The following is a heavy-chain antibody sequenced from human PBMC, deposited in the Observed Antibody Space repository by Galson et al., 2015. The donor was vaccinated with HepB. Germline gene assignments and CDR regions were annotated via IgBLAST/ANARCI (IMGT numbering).Heavy chain of an antibody. CDR1: GFTFRSYW. D-gene: IGHD1-1*01. CDR3: ARVISAWTEYFQH. J-gene: IGHJ1*01. V-gene: IGHV3-74*01. CDR2: INTDGSST. Sequence: SLRLSCAASGFTFRSYWMHWVRQAPGKGLVWVSRINTDGSSTSYADSVKGRFTISRDNAKSTLYLQMNSLRAEDTAVYYCARVISAWTEYFQHWGQGTLVTVSS.